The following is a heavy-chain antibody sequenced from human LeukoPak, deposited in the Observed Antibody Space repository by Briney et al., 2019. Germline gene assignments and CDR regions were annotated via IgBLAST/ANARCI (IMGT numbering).Heavy chain of an antibody. J-gene: IGHJ5*02. Sequence: GESLKISCKGSGYNFTNYGIGWVRQAPGQGLEWMGWISGYNGNTNYAQKFQGRVTMTTDTSTSTAYMELRSLRSDDTAVYYCARTSHESVLYWSDPWGQGTLVNVSS. CDR2: ISGYNGNT. CDR1: GYNFTNYG. V-gene: IGHV1-18*04. D-gene: IGHD3-16*01. CDR3: ARTSHESVLYWSDP.